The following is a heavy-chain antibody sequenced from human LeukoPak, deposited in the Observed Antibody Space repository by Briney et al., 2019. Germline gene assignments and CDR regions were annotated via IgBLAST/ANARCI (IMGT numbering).Heavy chain of an antibody. CDR1: GYTFTSYD. J-gene: IGHJ4*02. CDR2: INAYNGKT. D-gene: IGHD2-15*01. Sequence: ASVKVSCKASGYTFTSYDINWVRQATGQGLEWMGWINAYNGKTNYSQTFQGRVTLTTDTSTSTAYMELRRLRSDDTAIYYCTRVPELPDYWGQGTLVTVSS. V-gene: IGHV1-18*01. CDR3: TRVPELPDY.